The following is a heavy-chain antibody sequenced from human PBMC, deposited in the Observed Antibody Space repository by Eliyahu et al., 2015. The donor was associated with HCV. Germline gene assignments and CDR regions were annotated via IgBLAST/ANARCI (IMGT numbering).Heavy chain of an antibody. CDR2: LSYDGSSQ. Sequence: QVRLVESGGGAVQPGRSLRLSCSTSGFALSEHGMHWVRQAPGKGLEWVSSLSYDGSSQSHAPSVKGRFTMSKNNYMNVVYFQMNSLRPEDTAVYYCARDFSGNYCLDFWGQGTLVTVSS. CDR1: GFALSEHG. J-gene: IGHJ4*02. V-gene: IGHV3-30*13. CDR3: ARDFSGNYCLDF. D-gene: IGHD3-22*01.